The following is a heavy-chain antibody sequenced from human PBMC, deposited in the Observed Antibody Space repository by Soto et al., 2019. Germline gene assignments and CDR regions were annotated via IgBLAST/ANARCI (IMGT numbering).Heavy chain of an antibody. D-gene: IGHD2-21*01. CDR2: MNPDTGGT. CDR3: TRAQELLPKY. CDR1: GYTFITYD. V-gene: IGHV1-8*01. Sequence: QVQLVQSGAEVKKPGASVKVSCKASGYTFITYDINGVRQAPGQGLEWMGWMNPDTGGTGYAQRFQGRNIMTRNNSISTAYLELSSLTSEDRAVYFRTRAQELLPKYWGKGTQVTVSS. J-gene: IGHJ1*01.